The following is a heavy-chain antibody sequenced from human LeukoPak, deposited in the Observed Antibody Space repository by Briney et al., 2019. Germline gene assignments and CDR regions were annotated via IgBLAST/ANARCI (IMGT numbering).Heavy chain of an antibody. CDR3: AKVQGYSSSDAFDI. J-gene: IGHJ3*02. D-gene: IGHD6-13*01. CDR1: GFTFSSYA. Sequence: GGSLRLSCAASGFTFSSYAMSWVRQAPGKGLEWVSAISGSGGSTYYADSVKGRFTISRDHSNNTMYLQMNSLRAEDMAVYYCAKVQGYSSSDAFDIWGQGTMVTVSS. V-gene: IGHV3-23*01. CDR2: ISGSGGST.